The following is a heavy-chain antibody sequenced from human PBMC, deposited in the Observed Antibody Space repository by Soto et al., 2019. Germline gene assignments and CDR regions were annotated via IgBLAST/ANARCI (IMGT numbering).Heavy chain of an antibody. V-gene: IGHV3-23*01. J-gene: IGHJ4*02. CDR2: ISGSGFST. CDR3: VKDWRD. CDR1: GFTFSSYV. Sequence: EVQVLESGGGLVQPGGSLRLSCEASGFTFSSYVMSWVRQAPGKGLEWVSGISGSGFSTYYADSVKGRFTISRDNSKHPLYLQMNGLRAEDTALYYWVKDWRDWGQGTMVTVSS.